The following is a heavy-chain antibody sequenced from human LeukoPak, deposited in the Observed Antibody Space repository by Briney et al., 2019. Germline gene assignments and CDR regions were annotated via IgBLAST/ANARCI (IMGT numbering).Heavy chain of an antibody. CDR2: INPNSGGT. J-gene: IGHJ4*02. V-gene: IGHV1-2*02. D-gene: IGHD3-3*01. CDR3: ARDITVFWSGYYTYFDY. CDR1: GYTFTGYY. Sequence: ASVKVSCKASGYTFTGYYMHWVRQAPGQGLEWMGWINPNSGGTNYAQKFQGRVTMTRDTSISTACMELSRLRSDDTAVYYCARDITVFWSGYYTYFDYWGQGTLVTVSS.